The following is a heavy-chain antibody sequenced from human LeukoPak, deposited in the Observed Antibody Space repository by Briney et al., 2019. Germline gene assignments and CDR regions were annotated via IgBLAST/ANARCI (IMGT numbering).Heavy chain of an antibody. CDR2: MNPNSGNT. D-gene: IGHD3-22*01. Sequence: ASVKVSCKASGYTFTSYDINWVRQATGQGLEWMGWMNPNSGNTGYAQKFQGRVTITRNTSISTAYMELSSLRSEDTAVYYCARGSFVPYYYDSSGYHYGGDYWGQGTLVTVSS. CDR3: ARGSFVPYYYDSSGYHYGGDY. J-gene: IGHJ4*02. CDR1: GYTFTSYD. V-gene: IGHV1-8*03.